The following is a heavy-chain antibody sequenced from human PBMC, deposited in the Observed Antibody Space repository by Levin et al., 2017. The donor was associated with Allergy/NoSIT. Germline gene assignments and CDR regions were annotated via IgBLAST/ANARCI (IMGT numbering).Heavy chain of an antibody. CDR1: GGAISIFY. CDR2: ITHSGRT. Sequence: SETLSLTCTLSGGAISIFYWNWIRQSPGKGLEWLGYITHSGRTDYNPSLKSRLTISLDTSKNQFSLNLNSMTTADTAIYYCARDTGGFAFDLWGQGTLVTVSS. CDR3: ARDTGGFAFDL. D-gene: IGHD2-8*02. V-gene: IGHV4-59*01. J-gene: IGHJ3*01.